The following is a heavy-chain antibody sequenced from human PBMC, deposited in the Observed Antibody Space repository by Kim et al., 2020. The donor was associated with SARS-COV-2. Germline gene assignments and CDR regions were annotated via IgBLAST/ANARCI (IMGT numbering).Heavy chain of an antibody. CDR1: GYSFTSYW. CDR3: ARHGSSHYDILTGMDV. V-gene: IGHV5-10-1*01. Sequence: GESLKISCKGSGYSFTSYWISWVRQMPGKGLEWMGRIDPSDSYTNYSPSFQGHVTISADKSISTAYLQWSSLKASDTAMYYCARHGSSHYDILTGMDVWGQGTTVTVSS. CDR2: IDPSDSYT. D-gene: IGHD3-9*01. J-gene: IGHJ6*02.